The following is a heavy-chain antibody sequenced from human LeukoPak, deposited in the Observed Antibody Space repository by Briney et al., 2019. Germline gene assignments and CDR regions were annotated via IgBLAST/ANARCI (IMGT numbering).Heavy chain of an antibody. Sequence: GGSLGLSCAASGFTFDDYAMHWVRQAPGKGLEWVSGISWNSGSIGYADSVKGRFTISRDNAKNSLYLQMNSLRAEDTALYYCAKDMFEYSGSYYFDYWGQGTLVTVSS. CDR3: AKDMFEYSGSYYFDY. J-gene: IGHJ4*02. CDR2: ISWNSGSI. V-gene: IGHV3-9*01. D-gene: IGHD1-26*01. CDR1: GFTFDDYA.